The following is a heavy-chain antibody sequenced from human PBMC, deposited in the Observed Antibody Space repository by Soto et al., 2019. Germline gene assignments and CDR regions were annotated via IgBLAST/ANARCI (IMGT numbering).Heavy chain of an antibody. Sequence: EVQLVESGGGLVKPGGSLRLSCAASGFTFTRYSLNWVLQAPGKGLEWVSSISSTTNYIYYGDSMKGRFTISRDNAKNSLYLEMNSLRAEDTAVYYCARESEDLTSNFASWGQGPLVTVSS. CDR2: ISSTTNYI. J-gene: IGHJ4*02. CDR3: ARESEDLTSNFAS. CDR1: GFTFTRYS. V-gene: IGHV3-21*06.